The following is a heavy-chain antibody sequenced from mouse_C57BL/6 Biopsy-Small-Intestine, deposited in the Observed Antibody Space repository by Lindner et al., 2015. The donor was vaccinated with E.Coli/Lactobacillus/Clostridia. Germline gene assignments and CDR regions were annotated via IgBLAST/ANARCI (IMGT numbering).Heavy chain of an antibody. CDR3: ARGIYDGYYVSH. CDR2: ISPYNDGT. V-gene: IGHV1-14*01. CDR1: GYTFTSYV. Sequence: QLQESGPELVKPGASVKMSCKASGYTFTSYVMQWVKQKPGQGLEWIGYISPYNDGTKYNEKFKGKATLTSDKSSSTAYMELSSLTSEDSAVYYCARGIYDGYYVSHWGQGTLVTVSA. J-gene: IGHJ3*01. D-gene: IGHD2-3*01.